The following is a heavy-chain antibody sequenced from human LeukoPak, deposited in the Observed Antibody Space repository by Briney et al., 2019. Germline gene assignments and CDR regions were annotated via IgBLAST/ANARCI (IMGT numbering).Heavy chain of an antibody. V-gene: IGHV4-59*01. Sequence: PSETLSLTCTVSGGSISSYYWSWIRQPPGKGLEWIGYIYYSGSTNYNPSLKSRVTISVDTSKNQFSLKLSSVTAADTAVYYCARESGGNSIDYWGQGTLATVSS. D-gene: IGHD4-23*01. CDR3: ARESGGNSIDY. CDR2: IYYSGST. CDR1: GGSISSYY. J-gene: IGHJ4*02.